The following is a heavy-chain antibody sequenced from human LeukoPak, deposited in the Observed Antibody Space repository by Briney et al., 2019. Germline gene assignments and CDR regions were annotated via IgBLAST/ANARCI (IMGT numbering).Heavy chain of an antibody. CDR2: IYYSGSA. Sequence: SETLSLTCTVSGGSLSSYYWSWIRQPPGKGLEWIGYIYYSGSANYNPSLKSRVTISVDTSKNQFSLKLSSVTAADTAVYYCARVLSHQLLGQQFDPWGQGTLVTVSS. V-gene: IGHV4-59*01. D-gene: IGHD2-2*01. J-gene: IGHJ5*02. CDR3: ARVLSHQLLGQQFDP. CDR1: GGSLSSYY.